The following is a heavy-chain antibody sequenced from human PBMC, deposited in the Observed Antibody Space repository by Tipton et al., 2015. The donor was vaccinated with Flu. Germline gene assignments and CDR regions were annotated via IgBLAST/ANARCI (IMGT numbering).Heavy chain of an antibody. CDR1: GFTFSDYG. V-gene: IGHV3-30*18. D-gene: IGHD2-2*01. J-gene: IGHJ6*02. Sequence: SLRLSCAASGFTFSDYGMHWVRQAPGKGLEWVAVTSYDGSDKYYADSVKGRFTISRDNSKNTLYLQMNSLRADDTAVYYCAKDLVYCSSSSCTTYYYYYGMDVWGQGTTVTVPS. CDR3: AKDLVYCSSSSCTTYYYYYGMDV. CDR2: TSYDGSDK.